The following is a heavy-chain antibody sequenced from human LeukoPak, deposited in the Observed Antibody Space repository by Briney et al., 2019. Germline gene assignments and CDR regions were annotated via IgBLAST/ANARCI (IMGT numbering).Heavy chain of an antibody. V-gene: IGHV4-34*01. Sequence: SETLSLTSAVYGGSFSGYYRSWIRQPPGKGLEWIGEINHSGSTNYNPSLESRVTISVDTSKNQFSLKLSSVTAADTAVYYCARPAGYYDSSGYYDYWGQGTLVTVSS. CDR2: INHSGST. J-gene: IGHJ4*02. D-gene: IGHD3-22*01. CDR3: ARPAGYYDSSGYYDY. CDR1: GGSFSGYY.